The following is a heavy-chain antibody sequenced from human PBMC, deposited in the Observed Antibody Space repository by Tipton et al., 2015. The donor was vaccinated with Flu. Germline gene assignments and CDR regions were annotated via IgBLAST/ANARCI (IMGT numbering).Heavy chain of an antibody. CDR2: IYSTGST. Sequence: LRLSCSVSGASVTSGGIYWTWNRQHPGEGLDWLGYIYSTGSTSYNPSLKSRVTISLDTPKNQISLKVISVTAADTAVYYCARGSVASGYRFGSLFSCSGIHVWGQGTAVTVPS. J-gene: IGHJ6*02. V-gene: IGHV4-31*02. D-gene: IGHD5-18*01. CDR1: GASVTSGGIY. CDR3: ARGSVASGYRFGSLFSCSGIHV.